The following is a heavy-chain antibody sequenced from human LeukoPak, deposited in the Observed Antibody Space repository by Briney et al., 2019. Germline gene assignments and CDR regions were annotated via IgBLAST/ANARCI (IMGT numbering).Heavy chain of an antibody. D-gene: IGHD3-22*01. J-gene: IGHJ3*02. CDR3: ARWGSGYYRGAFDI. CDR2: IYYSGST. V-gene: IGHV4-39*07. CDR1: GGSISSSSYY. Sequence: SETRSLTCTVSGGSISSSSYYWGWIRQPPGKGLEWIGSIYYSGSTYYNPSLKSRVTISVDTSKNQFSLKLSSVTAADTAVYYCARWGSGYYRGAFDIWGQGTMVTVSS.